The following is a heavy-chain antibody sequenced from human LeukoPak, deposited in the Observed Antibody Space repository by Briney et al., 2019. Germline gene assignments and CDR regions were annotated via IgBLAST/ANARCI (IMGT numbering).Heavy chain of an antibody. CDR3: ARGITIFGVVIPYYFDY. V-gene: IGHV1-2*02. D-gene: IGHD3-3*01. CDR1: GYTFTGYY. J-gene: IGHJ4*02. Sequence: ASVKVSCKAFGYTFTGYYMHWVRQAPGQGLEWMGWINPNSGGTNYAQKFQGRVTMTRDTSTSTVYMELSRLRSDDTAVYYCARGITIFGVVIPYYFDYWGQGTLVTVSS. CDR2: INPNSGGT.